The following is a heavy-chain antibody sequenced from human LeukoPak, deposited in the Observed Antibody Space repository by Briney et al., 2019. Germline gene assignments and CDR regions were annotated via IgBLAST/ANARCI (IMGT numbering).Heavy chain of an antibody. V-gene: IGHV1-18*04. CDR3: AKTPGGSYYPDY. CDR1: GYTFSGYY. D-gene: IGHD1-26*01. Sequence: ASVKVSCKASGYTFSGYYLHWVRQAPGQGLEWMGWISAYNGNTNYAQKLQGRVTMTTDTSTSTAYMELRSLRSDDTAVYYCAKTPGGSYYPDYWGQGTLVTVSS. CDR2: ISAYNGNT. J-gene: IGHJ4*02.